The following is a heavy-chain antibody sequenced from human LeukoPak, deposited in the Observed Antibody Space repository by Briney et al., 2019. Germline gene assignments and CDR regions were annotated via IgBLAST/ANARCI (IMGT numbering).Heavy chain of an antibody. Sequence: GGSLRLSCATSGFTFSNAWMNWVRQAPGKGLEWVGRIRSNSDGGTIDYAAPVKGRFTLSRDDSKATLYLQMNSLQTEDTAVYYCATDFYDSTWGQGTLVTVSS. V-gene: IGHV3-15*07. D-gene: IGHD3-22*01. CDR3: ATDFYDST. J-gene: IGHJ5*02. CDR1: GFTFSNAW. CDR2: IRSNSDGGTI.